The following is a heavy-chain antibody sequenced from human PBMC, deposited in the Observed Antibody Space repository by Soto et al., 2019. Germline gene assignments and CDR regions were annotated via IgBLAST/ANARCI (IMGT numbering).Heavy chain of an antibody. D-gene: IGHD1-26*01. CDR1: GGSIRSNNW. V-gene: IGHV4-4*02. CDR3: ARVYSGSYSDS. Sequence: PSETLSLTCAVSGGSIRSNNWWSWVRQPPGKGLEWIGEIFHGGSTYYNPSLKTRVTLSLEKSKNQFSLKMTSVTAADTAVYYCARVYSGSYSDSWGQGTLVTVS. J-gene: IGHJ4*02. CDR2: IFHGGST.